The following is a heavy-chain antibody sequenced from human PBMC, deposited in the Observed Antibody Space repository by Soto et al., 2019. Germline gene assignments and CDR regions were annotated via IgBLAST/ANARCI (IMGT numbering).Heavy chain of an antibody. CDR1: GGTFSSYA. CDR2: IIPIFDTP. D-gene: IGHD7-27*01. CDR3: ARLTYGVDYYYYYGMDV. V-gene: IGHV1-69*13. J-gene: IGHJ6*02. Sequence: GASVKVSCKASGGTFSSYAISWVRQAPGQGLEWMGGIIPIFDTPNYAQNFQGRVTITADESTSTAYMELSSLRSEDTAVYYCARLTYGVDYYYYYGMDVWGQGTTVTVSS.